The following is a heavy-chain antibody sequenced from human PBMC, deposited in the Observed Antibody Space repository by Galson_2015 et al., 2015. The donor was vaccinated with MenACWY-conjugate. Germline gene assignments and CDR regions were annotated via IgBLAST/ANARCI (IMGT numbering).Heavy chain of an antibody. V-gene: IGHV3-15*01. Sequence: SLRLSCAASGFTFSNAWMSWVRQAPGKGLEWVGRIKSKTDGGTTDYAAPVKGRFTISRDDSKNTLYLQMNSLKTEDTAVYYCTTTLNKGYCSSTSCYGPDYYFDYWGQGTLVTVSS. J-gene: IGHJ4*02. D-gene: IGHD2-2*01. CDR2: IKSKTDGGTT. CDR1: GFTFSNAW. CDR3: TTTLNKGYCSSTSCYGPDYYFDY.